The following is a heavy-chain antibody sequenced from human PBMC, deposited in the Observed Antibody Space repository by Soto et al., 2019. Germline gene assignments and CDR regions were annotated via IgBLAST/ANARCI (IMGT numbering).Heavy chain of an antibody. D-gene: IGHD3-3*01. J-gene: IGHJ5*02. V-gene: IGHV5-51*01. CDR3: ALAYYDFWSGYLWFDP. CDR1: GYRFTSYL. Sequence: GESLKISGKCSGYRFTSYLIGWVRQMHGKGLEWMGIIYPGDSDTRYSPSVQGQVTISADKSISTAYLQWSSLKASDTAMYYCALAYYDFWSGYLWFDPWGQGTLVTVSS. CDR2: IYPGDSDT.